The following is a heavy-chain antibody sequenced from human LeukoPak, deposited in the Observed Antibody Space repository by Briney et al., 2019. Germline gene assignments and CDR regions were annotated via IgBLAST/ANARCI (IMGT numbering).Heavy chain of an antibody. CDR3: TTGGTVLRYFAWLLPFDY. CDR1: GFTFSNAW. D-gene: IGHD3-9*01. CDR2: IKSKTDGGTT. V-gene: IGHV3-15*01. J-gene: IGHJ4*02. Sequence: PGGSLRLFCAASGFTFSNAWMSWVRRAPGKGLEWVGRIKSKTDGGTTDYAAPVKGRFTISRDDSKSTLYLQMNSLKTDDTAVYYCTTGGTVLRYFAWLLPFDYWGQGTLVTVSS.